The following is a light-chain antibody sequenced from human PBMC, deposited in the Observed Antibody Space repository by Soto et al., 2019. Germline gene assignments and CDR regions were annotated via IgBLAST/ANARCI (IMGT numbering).Light chain of an antibody. J-gene: IGLJ3*02. CDR2: LNSDGTH. Sequence: QTVVTQSPSASASLGASVKLTCTLSSGHSNYAIAWHQQQPQKGPRYLMKLNSDGTHNQGDGIPDRFSGSSSGAERYLTISSLQSEDEADYYCQTWGTGIRVFGGGTKLTVL. CDR1: SGHSNYA. V-gene: IGLV4-69*01. CDR3: QTWGTGIRV.